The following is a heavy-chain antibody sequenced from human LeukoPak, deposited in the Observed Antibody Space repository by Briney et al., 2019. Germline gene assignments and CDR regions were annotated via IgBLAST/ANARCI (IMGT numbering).Heavy chain of an antibody. D-gene: IGHD4-17*01. CDR2: INPNSGST. J-gene: IGHJ4*02. CDR3: ARDKYFDYGDNAYFDY. CDR1: GYTFTGYY. Sequence: ASVKVSCKASGYTFTGYYMHWVRQAPGQGLEWMGWINPNSGSTKYAQKFQGRVTMTRDTSISTVYMELSRLRSDDTAVYYCARDKYFDYGDNAYFDYWGQGTLVTVSS. V-gene: IGHV1-2*02.